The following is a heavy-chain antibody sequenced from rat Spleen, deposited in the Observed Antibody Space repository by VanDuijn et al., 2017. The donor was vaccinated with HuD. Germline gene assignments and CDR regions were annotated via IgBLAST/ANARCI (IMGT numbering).Heavy chain of an antibody. CDR1: GFSLTSYN. CDR3: TRDRLGAGFDY. J-gene: IGHJ2*01. CDR2: IWTGGST. V-gene: IGHV2-30*01. Sequence: QVQLKESGPDPVQPSQTLSLTCTVSGFSLTSYNVHWVRQPTGKGMEWMGVIWTGGSTEYNSALKSRLSIRRDTSKSQIFLKMVTLQTEDTAIYYCTRDRLGAGFDYWGQGVMVTVSS. D-gene: IGHD5-1*01.